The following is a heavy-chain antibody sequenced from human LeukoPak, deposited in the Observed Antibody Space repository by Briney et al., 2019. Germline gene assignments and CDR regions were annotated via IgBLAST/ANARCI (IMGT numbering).Heavy chain of an antibody. Sequence: ASVKVSCKASGYTFTSYDINWVRQAPGQGLEWMGWMNPNSGNTGYAQKFQGRVTMTRNTSISTAYMELSSLRSEDTAVYYCARVPQGSYVGWAISYYFDYWGQGTLVTVSS. J-gene: IGHJ4*02. CDR1: GYTFTSYD. CDR3: ARVPQGSYVGWAISYYFDY. D-gene: IGHD3-10*01. V-gene: IGHV1-8*01. CDR2: MNPNSGNT.